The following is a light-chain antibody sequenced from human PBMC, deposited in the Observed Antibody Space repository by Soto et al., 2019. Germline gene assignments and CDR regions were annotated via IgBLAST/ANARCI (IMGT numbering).Light chain of an antibody. V-gene: IGKV1-5*03. CDR3: QQYYSFPRT. CDR2: KAS. J-gene: IGKJ1*01. Sequence: DIQMTQSPSTLSASVGDRVTMACRASQTISSWLAWYQQKPGKAPKLLIYKASTLKSGVPSRFSGSGSGTDFTLTISCLQSEDFATYYCQQYYSFPRTFGQGTKVDIK. CDR1: QTISSW.